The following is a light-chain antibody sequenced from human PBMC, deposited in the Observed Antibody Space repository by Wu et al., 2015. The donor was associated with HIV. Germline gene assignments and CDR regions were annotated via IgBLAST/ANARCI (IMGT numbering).Light chain of an antibody. V-gene: IGKV1-NL1*01. Sequence: DIRMTQSPSSLSASIGDRVSITCRASQDISNSLAWYQQIPGKAPKLLVYGASRLEGGVASRFSGSGSGTHYSLIIASLQPGDSATYYCQQYYTIPWTFGQGTKVE. CDR3: QQYYTIPWT. CDR2: GAS. CDR1: QDISNS. J-gene: IGKJ1*01.